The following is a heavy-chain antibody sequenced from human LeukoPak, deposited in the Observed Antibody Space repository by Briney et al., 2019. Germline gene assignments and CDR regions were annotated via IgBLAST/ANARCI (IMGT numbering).Heavy chain of an antibody. CDR3: AKVRDPITMIVVALDY. CDR2: INSDGSST. D-gene: IGHD3-22*01. V-gene: IGHV3-74*01. J-gene: IGHJ4*02. Sequence: TGGSLRLSCAASGFTFSTYWMHWVRQAPGKGLVWVSRINSDGSSTNYADSVEGRFTISRDNAKNTLYLQMNSLRAEDTAVYYCAKVRDPITMIVVALDYWGQGTLVTVSS. CDR1: GFTFSTYW.